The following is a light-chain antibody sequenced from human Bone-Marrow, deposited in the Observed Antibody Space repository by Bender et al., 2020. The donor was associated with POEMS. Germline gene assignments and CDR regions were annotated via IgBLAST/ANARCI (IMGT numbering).Light chain of an antibody. Sequence: QSVLTQPPSASGTPGQRDTISCSGTSSNFGNNAANWYQHVPGTGPKLLINSNNQRPSGVPDRFSASTSGTSASLAISGLHSDDEADYYCSSWDDSLNGWVFGGGTKLTVL. V-gene: IGLV1-44*01. CDR2: SNN. CDR1: SSNFGNNA. CDR3: SSWDDSLNGWV. J-gene: IGLJ3*02.